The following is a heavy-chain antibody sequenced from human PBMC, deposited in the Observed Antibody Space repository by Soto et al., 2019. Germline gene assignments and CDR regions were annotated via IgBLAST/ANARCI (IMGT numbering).Heavy chain of an antibody. J-gene: IGHJ3*02. Sequence: ASVKVSCKASGYTFTSYGISWVRQAPGQGLEWMGWISAYNGNTNYAQKLQGRVTMTTDTSTSTAYMELRSLRSDDTAVYYCANYSSGPTPGAFDIWGQGTMVTVSS. CDR2: ISAYNGNT. D-gene: IGHD3-22*01. V-gene: IGHV1-18*04. CDR1: GYTFTSYG. CDR3: ANYSSGPTPGAFDI.